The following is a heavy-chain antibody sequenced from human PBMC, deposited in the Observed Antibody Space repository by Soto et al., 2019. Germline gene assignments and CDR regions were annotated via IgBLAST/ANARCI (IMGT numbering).Heavy chain of an antibody. Sequence: GGSLRLSCAASGFTFSNYAMGWVRQAPGKGLEWVSAITGGGSRTYYADSVKGRFTVSRDNSKNSLYLQMNGLRAEDTAVYYCPKGSANASPYYFDFWGQGTLVTVSS. CDR2: ITGGGSRT. CDR1: GFTFSNYA. V-gene: IGHV3-23*01. J-gene: IGHJ4*02. CDR3: PKGSANASPYYFDF.